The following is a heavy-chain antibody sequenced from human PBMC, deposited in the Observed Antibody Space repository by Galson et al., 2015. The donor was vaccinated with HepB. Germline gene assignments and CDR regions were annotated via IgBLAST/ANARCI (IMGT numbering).Heavy chain of an antibody. CDR1: GYSFTTYW. CDR3: ARHGGRNLEAGVFDY. V-gene: IGHV5-51*01. CDR2: IYPGNSDT. D-gene: IGHD2-15*01. J-gene: IGHJ4*02. Sequence: QSGAEVKEPGESLKISCETSGYSFTTYWIAWVRQMPGKGLEWMGIIYPGNSDTRYSPSFQGQVTISADKSISTAYLQWSSLKAPDTAMYYCARHGGRNLEAGVFDYWGQGTLVTVSS.